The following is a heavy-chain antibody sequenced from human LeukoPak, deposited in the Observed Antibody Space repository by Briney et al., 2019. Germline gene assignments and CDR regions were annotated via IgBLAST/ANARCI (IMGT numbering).Heavy chain of an antibody. CDR2: ISGSGGST. D-gene: IGHD6-19*01. V-gene: IGHV3-23*01. CDR1: GFTFSSYA. CDR3: ASEKQYSSGWYATFDY. J-gene: IGHJ4*02. Sequence: SGGSLRLSCAASGFTFSSYAMSRVRQAPGKGLEWVSAISGSGGSTYYADSVKGRFTISRDNSKNTLYLQMNSLRAEDTAVYYCASEKQYSSGWYATFDYWGQGTLVTVSS.